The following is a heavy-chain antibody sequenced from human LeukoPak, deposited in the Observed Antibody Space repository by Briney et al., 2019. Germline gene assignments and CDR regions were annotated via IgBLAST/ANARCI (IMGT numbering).Heavy chain of an antibody. J-gene: IGHJ4*02. CDR2: IYYSGST. V-gene: IGHV4-59*01. D-gene: IGHD3-10*01. CDR1: GGSISSYY. CDR3: ARAPYSYYGSGSYYKQYYFDY. Sequence: PSETLSLTCTVSGGSISSYYWSWIRQPPGKGLEWIGYIYYSGSTNYNPSLKSRVTISVDTSKNQFSLKLSSVTAADTAVYYCARAPYSYYGSGSYYKQYYFDYWGQGTLATVSS.